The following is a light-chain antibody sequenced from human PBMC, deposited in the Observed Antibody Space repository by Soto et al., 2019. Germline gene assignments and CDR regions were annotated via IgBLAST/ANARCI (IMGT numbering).Light chain of an antibody. CDR1: SSDVGGYKF. V-gene: IGLV2-14*01. Sequence: QSALTQPASVSGSPGQSITSSCTGTSSDVGGYKFVSWYQQHPGKAPKFIIYGVSIRPSGVSNRFSGSKSGNTASLTISGLQAEDEADYYCSSYTSGSHYVFGTGTKDTV. J-gene: IGLJ1*01. CDR2: GVS. CDR3: SSYTSGSHYV.